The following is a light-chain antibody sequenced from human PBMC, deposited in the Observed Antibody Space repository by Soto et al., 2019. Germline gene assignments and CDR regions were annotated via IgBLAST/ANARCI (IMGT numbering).Light chain of an antibody. J-gene: IGKJ1*01. Sequence: AIQMTQSPSSLSASVGDRVTITCRASQGIRNDLGWDQQKPGKAPKLLIYAASSLQSGVPSRFSGSGSGTDFTLTISSLQPENFATYYCLQDYNYPRFGQGTKVEIK. CDR3: LQDYNYPR. V-gene: IGKV1-6*01. CDR1: QGIRND. CDR2: AAS.